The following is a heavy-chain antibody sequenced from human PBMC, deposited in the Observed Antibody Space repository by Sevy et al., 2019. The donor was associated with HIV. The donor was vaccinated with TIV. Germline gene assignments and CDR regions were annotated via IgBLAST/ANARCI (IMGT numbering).Heavy chain of an antibody. CDR2: FDPEDGET. CDR3: ATPWRDSKAFDI. CDR1: GYTLSELS. D-gene: IGHD3-22*01. J-gene: IGHJ3*02. Sequence: ASVNVSCKVSGYTLSELSMHWVRQAPGKGLEWMGGFDPEDGETIYAQKFQGRVTMTEDKSTDTAYMELSSLRSEDTAVYYCATPWRDSKAFDIWGQGTMVTVSS. V-gene: IGHV1-24*01.